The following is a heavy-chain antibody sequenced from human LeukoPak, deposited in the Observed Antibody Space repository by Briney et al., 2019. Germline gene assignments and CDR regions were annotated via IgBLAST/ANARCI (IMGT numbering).Heavy chain of an antibody. V-gene: IGHV3-30*02. CDR2: TRYDGSNK. J-gene: IGHJ4*02. CDR1: GFTFSSYG. Sequence: GGSLRLSCKAPGFTFSSYGMHRVRQAPGKGLQWVAFTRYDGSNKDYVDFVNGRFTISRDKSAEMLYMEMNSLSPEDTAVYYCVKDDGTYYFDSWGRGTLVTVST. CDR3: VKDDGTYYFDS. D-gene: IGHD1-14*01.